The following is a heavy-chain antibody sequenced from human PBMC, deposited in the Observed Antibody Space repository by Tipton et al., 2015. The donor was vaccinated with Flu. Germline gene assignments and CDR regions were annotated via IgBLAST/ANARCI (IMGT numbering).Heavy chain of an antibody. CDR1: GGSISSYY. V-gene: IGHV4-59*01. Sequence: TLSLTCTVSGGSISSYYWSWIRQPPGKGLEWIGYIYYSGSTNYNSSLKSRVTISVDTSKNQFSLKLSSVTAADTAVYYCARGIGQDLYYYYGMDVWGQGTTVTVSS. J-gene: IGHJ6*02. CDR2: IYYSGST. D-gene: IGHD2-15*01. CDR3: ARGIGQDLYYYYGMDV.